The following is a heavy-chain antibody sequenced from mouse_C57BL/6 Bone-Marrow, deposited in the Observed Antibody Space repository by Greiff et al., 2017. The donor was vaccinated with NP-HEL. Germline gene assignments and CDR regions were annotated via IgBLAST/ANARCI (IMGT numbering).Heavy chain of an antibody. D-gene: IGHD2-5*01. V-gene: IGHV1-81*01. CDR1: GYTFTSYG. CDR2: IYPRSGNT. CDR3: AREGYSNYGGFAY. J-gene: IGHJ3*01. Sequence: VKLVESGAELARPGASVKLSCKASGYTFTSYGISWVKQRTGQGLEWIGEIYPRSGNTYYNEKFKGKATLTADKSSSTAYMELRSLTSEDSAVYFCAREGYSNYGGFAYWGQGTLVTVSA.